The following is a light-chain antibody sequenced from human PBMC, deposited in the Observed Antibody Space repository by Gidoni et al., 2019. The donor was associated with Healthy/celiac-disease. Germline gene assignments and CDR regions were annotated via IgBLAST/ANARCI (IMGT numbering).Light chain of an antibody. J-gene: IGLJ1*01. CDR1: SSDVGSYNP. CDR2: EGS. CDR3: CSYAGSSTPLYV. V-gene: IGLV2-23*01. Sequence: QSAPTQPASVSGSPGQSTTISCTGTSSDVGSYNPVSWYQQHPGTAPKLMIYEGSKRPSEVSNLFSGSKSGNTASLTISWLQAEDEADYYCCSYAGSSTPLYVFGTGTKVTVL.